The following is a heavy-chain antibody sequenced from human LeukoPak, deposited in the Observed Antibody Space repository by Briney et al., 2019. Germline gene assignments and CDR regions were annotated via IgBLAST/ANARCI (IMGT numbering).Heavy chain of an antibody. CDR2: IYHSGST. V-gene: IGHV4-30-2*01. D-gene: IGHD4-17*01. J-gene: IGHJ4*02. CDR1: GGSISSGGYS. Sequence: SSQTLSLTCAVSGGSISSGGYSWSWIRQPPGKGLEWIGYIYHSGSTYYNPSLKSRVTISVDRSKNQFSLKLSSVTAADTAVYYCARDAVDGDYVDYWGQGTLVTVSS. CDR3: ARDAVDGDYVDY.